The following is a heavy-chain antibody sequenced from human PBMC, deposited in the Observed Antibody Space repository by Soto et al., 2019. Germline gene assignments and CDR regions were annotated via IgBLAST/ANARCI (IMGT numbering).Heavy chain of an antibody. V-gene: IGHV4-31*03. D-gene: IGHD1-1*01. CDR2: IYYSGST. J-gene: IGHJ5*02. Sequence: PSETLSLTCTVSGGSISSGGYYWSWIRQHPGKGLEWIGYIYYSGSTYYNPSLKSRGTISLDTCKNQFYLKLSSVTAAYTAVYYCARDRLEDRYNWFDPWGQGSLVTVSS. CDR3: ARDRLEDRYNWFDP. CDR1: GGSISSGGYY.